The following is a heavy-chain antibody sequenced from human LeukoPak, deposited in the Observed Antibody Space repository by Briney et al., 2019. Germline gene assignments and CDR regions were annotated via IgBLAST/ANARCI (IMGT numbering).Heavy chain of an antibody. CDR1: GFTVSSNY. D-gene: IGHD3-22*01. CDR3: ARGLQPDYYDSSGDYYYYMDV. Sequence: PGGSLRLSCAASGFTVSSNYMSWVRQAPGKGLEWVANIKQDGSEKYYVDSVKGRFTISRDNAKNSLYLQMNSLRAEDTAVYYCARGLQPDYYDSSGDYYYYMDVWGKGTTVTVSS. V-gene: IGHV3-7*04. CDR2: IKQDGSEK. J-gene: IGHJ6*03.